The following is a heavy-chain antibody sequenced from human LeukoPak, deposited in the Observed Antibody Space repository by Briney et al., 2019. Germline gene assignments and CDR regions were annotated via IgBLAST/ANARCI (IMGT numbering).Heavy chain of an antibody. D-gene: IGHD3-10*01. CDR1: GGSTSRSSYY. Sequence: PSETLSLTCTVFGGSTSRSSYYWSWIRQPPGKGLEWIGYLYYSGSTNYNPSLKSRVTISIDTSKNQFSLKLSSVTAADTAVYYCARLTMVRGVLYGTDWYFDLWGRGTLVTVSS. J-gene: IGHJ2*01. V-gene: IGHV4-61*05. CDR2: LYYSGST. CDR3: ARLTMVRGVLYGTDWYFDL.